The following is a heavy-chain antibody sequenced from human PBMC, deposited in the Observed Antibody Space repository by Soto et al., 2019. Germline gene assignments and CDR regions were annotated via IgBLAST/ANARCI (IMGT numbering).Heavy chain of an antibody. J-gene: IGHJ4*02. CDR1: GFTVSGMF. D-gene: IGHD6-19*01. CDR3: ARDADSSGLHY. CDR2: IYPAGPT. V-gene: IGHV3-53*01. Sequence: GGSLRLSCAASGFTVSGMFMNWVRQAPGKGLEWVSVIYPAGPTYYADSVKGRFTISRDNSKNTLFLQLNNLRAEDTAVYYCARDADSSGLHYWGQGVLVTVSS.